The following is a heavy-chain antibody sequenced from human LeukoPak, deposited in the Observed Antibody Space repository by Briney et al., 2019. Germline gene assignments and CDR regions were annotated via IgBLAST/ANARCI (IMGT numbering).Heavy chain of an antibody. CDR3: ARHSFWTGWFDP. D-gene: IGHD1-1*01. Sequence: SETLSLTCTVSGGAISSSSYYWGWIRQPPGKGLEWIGSIYYSGSTYYNPSLKSRVTISVDTSKNQFSLKLSSVTAADTAVYYCARHSFWTGWFDPWGQGTLVTVSS. J-gene: IGHJ5*02. CDR2: IYYSGST. V-gene: IGHV4-39*01. CDR1: GGAISSSSYY.